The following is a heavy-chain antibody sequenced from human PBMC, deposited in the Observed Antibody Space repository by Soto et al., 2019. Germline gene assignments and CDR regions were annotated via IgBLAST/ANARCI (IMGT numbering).Heavy chain of an antibody. CDR2: ASAYNGNT. Sequence: EASVKVSCKASGYPFANYGISWVRQAPGQGLEWMGWASAYNGNTNYAQKHQGRVTMTTDTSTSTAYMELRSLRSDDTAGYYCARDLIITEVDTVMADFHFSYYCGMDVWGQGTTFTVSS. V-gene: IGHV1-18*04. CDR3: ARDLIITEVDTVMADFHFSYYCGMDV. CDR1: GYPFANYG. D-gene: IGHD5-18*01. J-gene: IGHJ6*02.